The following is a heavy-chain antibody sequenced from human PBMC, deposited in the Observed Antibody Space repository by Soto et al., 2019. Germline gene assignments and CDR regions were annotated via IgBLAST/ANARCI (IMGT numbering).Heavy chain of an antibody. V-gene: IGHV3-23*01. CDR2: VGGGGDNI. J-gene: IGHJ4*02. CDR3: AKRDSGSVRSPPLINY. D-gene: IGHD3-10*01. Sequence: QLLESGGGLVQPGGSLRLSCAASGFTFSSYSMNWVRQAPGKGLQWVATVGGGGDNIFYADSVQGRFTISRDDSQNMVFLQMNSLRPEDTAVYFCAKRDSGSVRSPPLINYWGQGTLVTVSS. CDR1: GFTFSSYS.